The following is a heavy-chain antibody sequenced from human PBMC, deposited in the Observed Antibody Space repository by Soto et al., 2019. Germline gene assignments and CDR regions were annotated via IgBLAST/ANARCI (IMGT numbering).Heavy chain of an antibody. CDR3: CASSVVTPFAY. Sequence: GGSLRLSCEASGLSLSGYWMHWVRQVPGKGLAWVSVIKNDGSSISYGDSVKGRFTVSRDNAKNSLYLQMNSLRAEDTAAYFCCASSVVTPFAYWGQGILVTVYS. V-gene: IGHV3-74*01. D-gene: IGHD2-21*02. CDR1: GLSLSGYW. J-gene: IGHJ4*02. CDR2: IKNDGSSI.